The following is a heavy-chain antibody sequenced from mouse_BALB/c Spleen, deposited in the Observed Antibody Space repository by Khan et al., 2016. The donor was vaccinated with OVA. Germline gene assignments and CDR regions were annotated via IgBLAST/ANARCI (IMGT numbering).Heavy chain of an antibody. D-gene: IGHD1-1*02. Sequence: VQLQESGPGLVQPSQSLSITCTVSGFSLTNYGVHWVRQSPGKGLEWLGVLWSGGITDYNETFISRLSISQDISKSQVFFKMNRLQANDTAIYYCSKNRNGYFDYWGQGTTLTVSS. CDR2: LWSGGIT. V-gene: IGHV2-2*02. J-gene: IGHJ2*01. CDR1: GFSLTNYG. CDR3: SKNRNGYFDY.